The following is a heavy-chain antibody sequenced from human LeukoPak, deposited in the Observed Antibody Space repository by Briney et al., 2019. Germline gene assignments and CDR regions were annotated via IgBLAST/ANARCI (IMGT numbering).Heavy chain of an antibody. Sequence: SETLSLTCTVSGGSISSDGYYWSWIRQHPGKGLEWIGYIYYSGSTYYNPSLKSRVTISVDTSKNQFSLKLSSVTAADTAVYYCARASEYAFDIWGQGTMVTVSS. CDR2: IYYSGST. CDR1: GGSISSDGYY. CDR3: ARASEYAFDI. V-gene: IGHV4-31*03. J-gene: IGHJ3*02.